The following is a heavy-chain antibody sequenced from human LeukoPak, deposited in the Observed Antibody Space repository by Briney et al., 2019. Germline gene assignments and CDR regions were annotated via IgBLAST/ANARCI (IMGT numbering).Heavy chain of an antibody. D-gene: IGHD2-21*02. J-gene: IGHJ6*03. CDR3: ARGEAAYCGGDCYPPHFLYYYYYMDV. Sequence: SETLSLTCTVSGGSISSYYWSWIRQPPGKGLEWIGYIYYSGSTNYNPSLKSRVTISVDTSKNQVSLKLSSVTAADTAVYYCARGEAAYCGGDCYPPHFLYYYYYMDVWGKGTTVTVSS. CDR2: IYYSGST. CDR1: GGSISSYY. V-gene: IGHV4-59*01.